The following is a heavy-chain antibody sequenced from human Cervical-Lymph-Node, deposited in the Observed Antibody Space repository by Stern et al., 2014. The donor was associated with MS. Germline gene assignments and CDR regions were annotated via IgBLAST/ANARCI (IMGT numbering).Heavy chain of an antibody. CDR3: AHRRKPDIGWYGDYYDF. V-gene: IGHV2-5*02. Sequence: VTLKESGPTLVKPTQTLTLTCTFSGFSLTTSGVGVGWIRQPPGKALEWLALFYWDDDDRYNPSLESRLTITKDSSKNQVVLTMTNMDPVDTATYYCAHRRKPDIGWYGDYYDFWGQGILVTVSS. D-gene: IGHD6-19*01. J-gene: IGHJ4*02. CDR1: GFSLTTSGVG. CDR2: FYWDDDD.